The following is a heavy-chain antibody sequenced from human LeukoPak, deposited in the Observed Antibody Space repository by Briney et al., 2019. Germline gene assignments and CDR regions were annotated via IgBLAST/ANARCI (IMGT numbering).Heavy chain of an antibody. CDR2: INHSGST. J-gene: IGHJ3*02. CDR3: ARVRRVLMVYAIRIGAFDI. CDR1: GGSFSGYY. Sequence: SSETLSLTCAVYGGSFSGYYWSWIRQPPGKGLEWIGEINHSGSTNYNPSLKSRVTISVDTSKNQSSLKLSSVTAADTAVYYCARVRRVLMVYAIRIGAFDIWGQGTMVTVSS. D-gene: IGHD2-8*01. V-gene: IGHV4-34*01.